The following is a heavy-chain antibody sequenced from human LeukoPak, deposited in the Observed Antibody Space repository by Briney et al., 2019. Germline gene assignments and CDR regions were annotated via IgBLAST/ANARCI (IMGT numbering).Heavy chain of an antibody. CDR2: ITWNSGYK. Sequence: GGSLRLSCAASGFTFEHYGMHWVRQVPGKGLEWVSYITWNSGYKGYADSVKGRFAISRDNAKSSVYLQMNSLTGDDTAFYYCAKASDYGGNEFDCWGQGILVTVSS. CDR1: GFTFEHYG. CDR3: AKASDYGGNEFDC. J-gene: IGHJ5*01. D-gene: IGHD4-23*01. V-gene: IGHV3-9*01.